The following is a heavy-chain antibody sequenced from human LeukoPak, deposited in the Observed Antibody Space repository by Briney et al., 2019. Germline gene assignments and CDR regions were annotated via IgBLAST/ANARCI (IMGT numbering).Heavy chain of an antibody. J-gene: IGHJ4*02. CDR3: ARPTTGFLYSGSYLY. D-gene: IGHD1-26*01. Sequence: GGSLRLSCAASGFTFSSYSMNWVRQAPGRGLEWVSSISSSSSYIYYADSVKGRFTISRDNAKNSLYLQMNSLRAEDTAVYYCARPTTGFLYSGSYLYWGQGTLVTVSS. CDR1: GFTFSSYS. CDR2: ISSSSSYI. V-gene: IGHV3-21*01.